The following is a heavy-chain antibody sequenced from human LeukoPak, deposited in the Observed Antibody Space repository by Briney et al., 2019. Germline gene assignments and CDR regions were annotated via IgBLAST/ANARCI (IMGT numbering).Heavy chain of an antibody. J-gene: IGHJ4*02. Sequence: ETLSLTCAVYGGSFSGYYWSWIRQPPGKGLEWVSSISSSSSYIYYADSVKGRFTISRDKAKNSLYLQMNSLRAEDTAVYYCAREGIEYSWNYWGQGTLVTVSS. CDR2: ISSSSSYI. D-gene: IGHD6-6*01. V-gene: IGHV3-21*01. CDR1: GGSFSGYY. CDR3: AREGIEYSWNY.